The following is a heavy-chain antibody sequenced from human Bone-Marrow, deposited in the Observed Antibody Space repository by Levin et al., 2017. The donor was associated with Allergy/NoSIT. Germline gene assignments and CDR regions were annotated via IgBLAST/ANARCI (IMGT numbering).Heavy chain of an antibody. Sequence: ASVKVSCKASGYTFTGYYMHWVRQAPGQGLEWMGWINPNSGGTNYAQKFQGRVTMTRDTSISTAYMELSRLRSDDTAVYYCARAVVITFGGVIVYYYYYGMDGWGQGTTVTVSS. D-gene: IGHD3-16*02. CDR1: GYTFTGYY. J-gene: IGHJ6*02. V-gene: IGHV1-2*02. CDR3: ARAVVITFGGVIVYYYYYGMDG. CDR2: INPNSGGT.